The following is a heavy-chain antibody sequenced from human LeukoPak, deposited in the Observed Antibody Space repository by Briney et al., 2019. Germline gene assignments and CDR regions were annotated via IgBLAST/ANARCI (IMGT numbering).Heavy chain of an antibody. D-gene: IGHD3-22*01. CDR2: ISGSGGST. CDR1: GFTFSSYA. J-gene: IGHJ4*02. Sequence: GGSLRLSCAASGFTFSSYAMSWVRQAPGKGLEWVSAISGSGGSTYYADSVKGRFTISRDNSKNALYLQMNSLRAEDTAVYYCAKSYYYDSSGYYQYYFDYWGQGTLVTVSS. V-gene: IGHV3-23*01. CDR3: AKSYYYDSSGYYQYYFDY.